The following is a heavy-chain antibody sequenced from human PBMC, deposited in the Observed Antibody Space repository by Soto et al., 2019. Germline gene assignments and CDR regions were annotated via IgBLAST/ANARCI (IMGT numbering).Heavy chain of an antibody. CDR3: ARQSADILTGYYPGDENWFDP. J-gene: IGHJ5*02. CDR1: GGSISSSSYY. V-gene: IGHV4-39*01. D-gene: IGHD3-9*01. CDR2: IYYSGST. Sequence: QLQLQESGPGLVKPSETLSLTCTVSGGSISSSSYYWGWIRQPPGKGLEWIGSIYYSGSTYYNPSLKSRVTISVDTSKNQFSLKLSSVTAADTAVYYCARQSADILTGYYPGDENWFDPRGQGTLVTVSS.